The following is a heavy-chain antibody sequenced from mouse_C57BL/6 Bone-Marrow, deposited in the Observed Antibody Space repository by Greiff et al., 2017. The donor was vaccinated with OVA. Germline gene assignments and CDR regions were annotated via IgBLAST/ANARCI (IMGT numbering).Heavy chain of an antibody. J-gene: IGHJ2*01. CDR2: INYDGSST. Sequence: EVKVEESEGGLVQPGRSMKLSCTASGFTFSDYYMAWVRQVPEKGLEWVANINYDGSSTYYLDSLKSRFIISRDNAKNILYLQMSSLKSEDTATYYCAREGDYGSSLDYWGQGTTLTVSS. V-gene: IGHV5-16*01. CDR1: GFTFSDYY. CDR3: AREGDYGSSLDY. D-gene: IGHD1-1*01.